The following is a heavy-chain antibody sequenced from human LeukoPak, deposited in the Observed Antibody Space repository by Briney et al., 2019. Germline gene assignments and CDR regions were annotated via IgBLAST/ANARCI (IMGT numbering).Heavy chain of an antibody. Sequence: PGGSLRLSCAASGFTFSKYWMLWVRQAQGKGLESASRINTDGTVTTYADSVKGRFTVSRDNADNTMFLQMNSVRDEDTAVYYCATKQWLAPPPDSWGQGTPVTVSS. CDR3: ATKQWLAPPPDS. CDR1: GFTFSKYW. V-gene: IGHV3-74*01. D-gene: IGHD6-19*01. CDR2: INTDGTVT. J-gene: IGHJ4*02.